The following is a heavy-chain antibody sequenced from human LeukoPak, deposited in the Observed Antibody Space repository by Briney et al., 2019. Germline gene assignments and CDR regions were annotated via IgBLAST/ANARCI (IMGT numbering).Heavy chain of an antibody. J-gene: IGHJ4*02. CDR3: ARVTAAAGPDY. CDR2: ISSSSTYV. CDR1: GFTFSSYS. D-gene: IGHD6-13*01. Sequence: GGPLRLSCAASGFTFSSYSMNWVRQAPRKGLEWVSSISSSSTYVYYADSVKGRFAISRDNAKNSLYLQMNSLRADDTAVYYCARVTAAAGPDYWGQGTLVTVSS. V-gene: IGHV3-21*01.